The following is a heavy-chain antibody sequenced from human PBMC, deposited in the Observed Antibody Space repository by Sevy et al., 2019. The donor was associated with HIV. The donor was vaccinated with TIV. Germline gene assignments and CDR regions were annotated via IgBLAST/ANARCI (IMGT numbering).Heavy chain of an antibody. J-gene: IGHJ3*02. CDR3: ASIVDTAMGNAFDI. D-gene: IGHD5-18*01. Sequence: ASVKVSCKASGYTFTGYYMHWVRQAPGQGLEWMGWINPNSGGTNYAQKFQGRVTMTRETSISTAYMELSRLRSDDTAVYYCASIVDTAMGNAFDIWGQGTMVTVSS. CDR1: GYTFTGYY. CDR2: INPNSGGT. V-gene: IGHV1-2*02.